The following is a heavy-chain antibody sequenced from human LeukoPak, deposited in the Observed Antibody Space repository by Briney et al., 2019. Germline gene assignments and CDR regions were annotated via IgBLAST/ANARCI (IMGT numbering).Heavy chain of an antibody. CDR1: GGTFSGYF. CDR2: INHSGST. CDR3: ARGSLYDSSVFDY. Sequence: SETLSLTCGVSGGTFSGYFWSWIRQPPGKGLEWIGGINHSGSTNYNPSLKSRVTISVDTSKNQFSLKLSSVTVADTAVYYCARGSLYDSSVFDYWGQGTLVTVSS. V-gene: IGHV4-34*01. D-gene: IGHD3-22*01. J-gene: IGHJ4*02.